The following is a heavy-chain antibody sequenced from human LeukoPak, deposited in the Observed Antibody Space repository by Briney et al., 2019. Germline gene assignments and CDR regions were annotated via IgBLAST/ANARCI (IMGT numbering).Heavy chain of an antibody. Sequence: PGGSLRLSCAASGFTFSSYGMSWVRQAPGKGLEWVSAISGSGGSTYYADSVKGRFTISRDNSKNTLYLQMNSLRAEDTAVYYCAKGRYCSGGSCYSYYFDYWGQGTLVTVSS. CDR3: AKGRYCSGGSCYSYYFDY. CDR1: GFTFSSYG. CDR2: ISGSGGST. V-gene: IGHV3-23*01. D-gene: IGHD2-15*01. J-gene: IGHJ4*02.